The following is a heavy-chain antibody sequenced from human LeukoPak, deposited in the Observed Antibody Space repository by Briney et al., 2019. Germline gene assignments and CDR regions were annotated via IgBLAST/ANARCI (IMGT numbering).Heavy chain of an antibody. CDR1: GFTFSSYG. CDR3: AKDQHIVVVTAPSSH. CDR2: ISYDGSNK. Sequence: GGSLRLSCTASGFTFSSYGMHWVRQAPGKGLEWVAVISYDGSNKYYADSVKGRFTISRDNSKNTLYLQMNSLRAEDKAVYYCAKDQHIVVVTAPSSHWGQGTLVTVSS. J-gene: IGHJ4*02. V-gene: IGHV3-30*18. D-gene: IGHD2-21*02.